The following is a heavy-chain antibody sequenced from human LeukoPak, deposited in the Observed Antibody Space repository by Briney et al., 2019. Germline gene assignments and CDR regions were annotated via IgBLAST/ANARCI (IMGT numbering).Heavy chain of an antibody. CDR3: AAIRYFDWLLGNNWFDP. V-gene: IGHV4-39*01. Sequence: SETLSLTCTVSGGSISSGPYYWGWIRQPPGKGLEWIGNIYYGENTYYNPSLKSRVTISIDTSKNQFYLKLSSLTAADTAVYYCAAIRYFDWLLGNNWFDPWGQGTLVTVSS. J-gene: IGHJ5*02. CDR1: GGSISSGPYY. CDR2: IYYGENT. D-gene: IGHD3-9*01.